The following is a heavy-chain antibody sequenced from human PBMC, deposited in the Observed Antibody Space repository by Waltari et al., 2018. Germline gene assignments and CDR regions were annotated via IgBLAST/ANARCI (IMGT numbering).Heavy chain of an antibody. D-gene: IGHD4-4*01. V-gene: IGHV1-18*01. Sequence: GQSGAEVKKPGASVKVACKASGYTFAKYGINWVRQAPGQGLEWMGWVSAYNGNTNYAQKFQGRVTMTTDTSTSTAYMELRSLRSDDTAVYYCARIMITVAEDWFDPWGQGTLVTVSS. CDR3: ARIMITVAEDWFDP. CDR1: GYTFAKYG. J-gene: IGHJ5*02. CDR2: VSAYNGNT.